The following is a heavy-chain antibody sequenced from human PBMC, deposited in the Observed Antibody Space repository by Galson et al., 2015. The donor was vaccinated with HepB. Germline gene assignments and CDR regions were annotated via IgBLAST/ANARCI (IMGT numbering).Heavy chain of an antibody. CDR3: ARGGGVAPAARPPPFDY. CDR1: GDSVSSNSAA. J-gene: IGHJ4*02. CDR2: TYYRSKWYN. D-gene: IGHD2-2*01. V-gene: IGHV6-1*01. Sequence: CAISGDSVSSNSAAWNWIRQSPSRGLEWLGRTYYRSKWYNDYAVSVKSRITINPDTSKNHFSLQLNSVTPEDTAVYYCARGGGVAPAARPPPFDYWGQGTLVTVSS.